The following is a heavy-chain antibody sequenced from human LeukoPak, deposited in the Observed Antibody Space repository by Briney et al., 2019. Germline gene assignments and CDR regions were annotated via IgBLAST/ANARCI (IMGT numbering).Heavy chain of an antibody. J-gene: IGHJ4*02. D-gene: IGHD3-16*01. Sequence: ASVKVSCKACGYTFTSYYMHWVRQATGQGLEWMGWMNPNSGNTGYAQKFQGRVTITRNTSISTAYMELSSLRSEDTAVYYCARDLGGEEFHYWGQGTLVTVSS. CDR2: MNPNSGNT. CDR1: GYTFTSYY. V-gene: IGHV1-8*03. CDR3: ARDLGGEEFHY.